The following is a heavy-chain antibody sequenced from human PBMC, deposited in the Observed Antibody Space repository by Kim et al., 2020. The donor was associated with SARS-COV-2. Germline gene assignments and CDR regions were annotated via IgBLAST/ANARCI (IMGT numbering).Heavy chain of an antibody. J-gene: IGHJ4*02. CDR2: ISSSSSYI. V-gene: IGHV3-21*01. D-gene: IGHD4-17*01. Sequence: GGSLRLSCAASGFTFSSYSMNWVRQAPGKGLEWVSSISSSSSYIYYADSVKGRFTISRDNAKNSLYLQMNSLRAEDTAVYYCARAPEVYGDYAFDYWGQGTLVTVSS. CDR3: ARAPEVYGDYAFDY. CDR1: GFTFSSYS.